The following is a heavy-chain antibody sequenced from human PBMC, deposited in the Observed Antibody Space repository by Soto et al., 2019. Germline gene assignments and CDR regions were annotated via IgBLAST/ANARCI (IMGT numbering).Heavy chain of an antibody. CDR1: GGSISGYY. Sequence: SETLSLTCTVSGGSISGYYWSWIRQPPGKGLEWIGNVYYSGGAKYNPSVKRRVSVSVDTSKNQFSLNLSSVTAADTAVYYCTRDGDGRMTTNPYYYYGMDVWGPGITVTVSS. CDR3: TRDGDGRMTTNPYYYYGMDV. CDR2: VYYSGGA. D-gene: IGHD2-21*02. V-gene: IGHV4-59*01. J-gene: IGHJ6*02.